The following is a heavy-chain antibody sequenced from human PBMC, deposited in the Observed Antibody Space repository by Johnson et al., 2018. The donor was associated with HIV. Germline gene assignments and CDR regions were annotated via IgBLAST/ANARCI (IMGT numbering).Heavy chain of an antibody. D-gene: IGHD3-22*01. CDR1: GFTFSSYD. CDR3: ARGDDSSGYYLNAFDI. J-gene: IGHJ3*02. CDR2: IGTAGDT. V-gene: IGHV3-13*01. Sequence: VQLVESGGGLVQPGGSLRLSCAASGFTFSSYDMHWVRQATGKCLEWVSAIGTAGDTYYPGSVKGRFTISRENAKNSLYLQMNSRRAGDTAVYYCARGDDSSGYYLNAFDIWGQGTMVTVSS.